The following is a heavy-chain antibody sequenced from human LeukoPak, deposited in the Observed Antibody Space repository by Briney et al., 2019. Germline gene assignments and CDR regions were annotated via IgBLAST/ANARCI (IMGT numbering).Heavy chain of an antibody. J-gene: IGHJ4*02. CDR3: ARHYIAAAALDY. Sequence: SETLSLTCTVSGGSISSYYWSWIRQPPGKGLEWIGYIYYSGSTNYNPSLKSRVTISVDTSKNQFSLRLRSVTAADTAVYYCARHYIAAAALDYWGQGTLVTVSS. CDR1: GGSISSYY. V-gene: IGHV4-59*01. CDR2: IYYSGST. D-gene: IGHD6-13*01.